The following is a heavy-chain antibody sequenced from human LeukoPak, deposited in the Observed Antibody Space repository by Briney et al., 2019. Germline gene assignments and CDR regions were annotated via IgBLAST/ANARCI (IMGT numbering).Heavy chain of an antibody. D-gene: IGHD3-22*01. CDR1: GFTFSSYA. Sequence: PGGSLRLSCAASGFTFSSYAMSWVRQAPGKGLEWVSAISGSGGSTYYADSVKGRFTISRDNSKNTLYLQMSSLRAEDTAVYYCAKEGLYDSSGYLVYWGQGTLVTVSS. V-gene: IGHV3-23*01. J-gene: IGHJ4*02. CDR2: ISGSGGST. CDR3: AKEGLYDSSGYLVY.